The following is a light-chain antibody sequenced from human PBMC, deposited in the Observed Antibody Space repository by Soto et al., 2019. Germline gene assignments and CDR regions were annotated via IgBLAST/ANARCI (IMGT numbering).Light chain of an antibody. CDR2: EGS. CDR1: SSDVGSYNL. V-gene: IGLV2-23*01. J-gene: IGLJ2*01. CDR3: CSYAGISTLL. Sequence: QSALTQPASVSGSPGQSITISCTGTSSDVGSYNLVSWYQQHPGKAPKLMIFEGSKRPSGVSNRFSGSKSGNTASLTISGLQAEDEADYYCCSYAGISTLLFGGGTKVTVL.